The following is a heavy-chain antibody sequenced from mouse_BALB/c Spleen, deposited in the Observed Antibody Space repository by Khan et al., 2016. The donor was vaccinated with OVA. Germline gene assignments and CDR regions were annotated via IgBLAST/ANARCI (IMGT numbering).Heavy chain of an antibody. Sequence: QVQLQQSGAELARPGASAKLSCKASGYSFTDYYIDWVKQRTGQGLEWIGEIFPGSGITHFNEKFKGKATLTADKSSSTAYMQLSSLTSEDSAVYFCARAGAYYCDYWGQGTTLTVSS. D-gene: IGHD3-1*01. V-gene: IGHV1-77*01. CDR1: GYSFTDYY. J-gene: IGHJ2*01. CDR2: IFPGSGIT. CDR3: ARAGAYYCDY.